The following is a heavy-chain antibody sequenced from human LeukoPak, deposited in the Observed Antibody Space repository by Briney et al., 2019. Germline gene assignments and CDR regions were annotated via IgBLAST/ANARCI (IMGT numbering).Heavy chain of an antibody. CDR1: GFTFSSYA. Sequence: PGGSLRLSCAASGFTFSSYAMSWVRQAPGKGLEWVSSISSSSSYIYYADSVKGRFTISRDNAKNSLYLQMNSLRAEDTAVYYCARDPDYSNPPYYYYYYGMDVWGQGTTVTVSS. D-gene: IGHD4-11*01. CDR3: ARDPDYSNPPYYYYYYGMDV. J-gene: IGHJ6*02. CDR2: ISSSSSYI. V-gene: IGHV3-21*01.